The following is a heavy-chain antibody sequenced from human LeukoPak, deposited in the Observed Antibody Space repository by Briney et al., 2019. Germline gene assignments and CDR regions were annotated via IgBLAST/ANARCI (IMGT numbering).Heavy chain of an antibody. D-gene: IGHD2-15*01. CDR3: AKDFRGGYCSGGSCYSRFDY. CDR1: GGSISSGGYY. V-gene: IGHV4-31*03. CDR2: IYYSGST. Sequence: SQTLSLTCTVSGGSISSGGYYWSWIRQHPGKGLEWIGYIYYSGSTYYNPSLKSRITMSVDTSKNQFSLKLSSVTAADTAVYYCAKDFRGGYCSGGSCYSRFDYLGQGTLVTVSS. J-gene: IGHJ4*02.